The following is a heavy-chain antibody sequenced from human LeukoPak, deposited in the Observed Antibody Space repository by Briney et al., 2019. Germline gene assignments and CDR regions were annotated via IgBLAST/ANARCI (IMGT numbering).Heavy chain of an antibody. CDR2: ISSGGSTI. CDR3: ARGDYDSSGYVFDY. D-gene: IGHD3-22*01. CDR1: GFTFSSYE. J-gene: IGHJ4*02. Sequence: GGSLRLSCAASGFTFSSYEMNWVRQAPGNGLEWVSYISSGGSTIYYADSVKGRFTISRDNAKNSLYLQMNSLRAEDTAVYYCARGDYDSSGYVFDYWGQGTLVTVSS. V-gene: IGHV3-48*03.